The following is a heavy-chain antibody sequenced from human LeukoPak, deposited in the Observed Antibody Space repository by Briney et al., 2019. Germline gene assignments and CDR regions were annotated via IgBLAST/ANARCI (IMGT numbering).Heavy chain of an antibody. Sequence: SVKVSCKASGYTFTSYYMHWVRQAPGQRLEWIGWIIVGSGRTHYAQNLQERLTITRDMSTNTAYMELSSLRSEDTAVYYCAAELYSGTYGRCCSFAFWGQGTPVTVSS. V-gene: IGHV1-58*02. CDR2: IIVGSGRT. J-gene: IGHJ4*02. CDR1: GYTFTSYY. D-gene: IGHD1-26*01. CDR3: AAELYSGTYGRCCSFAF.